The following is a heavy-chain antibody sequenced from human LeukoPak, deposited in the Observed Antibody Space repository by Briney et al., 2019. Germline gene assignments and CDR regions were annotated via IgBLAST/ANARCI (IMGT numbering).Heavy chain of an antibody. CDR3: VASSSTSCYGCDY. J-gene: IGHJ4*02. Sequence: GESQKISCKGSGYSFTSYWIGWVRQMPGKGLEWMGIIYPGDSDTRSSPSFQGQVTISADKSISTAYPQWSSLKASDTAMYYCVASSSTSCYGCDYWGQGTLVTVSS. V-gene: IGHV5-51*01. D-gene: IGHD2-2*01. CDR1: GYSFTSYW. CDR2: IYPGDSDT.